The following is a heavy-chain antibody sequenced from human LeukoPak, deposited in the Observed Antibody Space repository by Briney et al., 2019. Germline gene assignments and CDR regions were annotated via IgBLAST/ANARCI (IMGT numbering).Heavy chain of an antibody. CDR2: ISGSGTST. J-gene: IGHJ4*02. V-gene: IGHV3-23*01. D-gene: IGHD3-22*01. CDR1: GFTFSSYA. CDR3: AKEVYSDSSGYFDY. Sequence: GGSLRLSCAASGFTFSSYAMSWVRQAPGKGLEWVSGISGSGTSTFYADSVKGRFTISRDNSKNALYLQMNSLRADETAVYYCAKEVYSDSSGYFDYWGQGTLVTVSS.